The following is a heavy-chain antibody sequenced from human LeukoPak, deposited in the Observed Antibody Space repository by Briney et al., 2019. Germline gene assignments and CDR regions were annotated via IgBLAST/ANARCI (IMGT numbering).Heavy chain of an antibody. D-gene: IGHD3-10*01. J-gene: IGHJ4*02. CDR3: ARQAGDKVDY. CDR1: AYTFTSYD. CDR2: MNPNSGNT. Sequence: GASVKLSFKSSAYTFTSYDINWERQATAQGLERMGWMNPNSGNTGYAQKFQGRVTMTRNTSISTAYMELSSLRSEDTAVYYCARQAGDKVDYWGQGTLVTVSS. V-gene: IGHV1-8*01.